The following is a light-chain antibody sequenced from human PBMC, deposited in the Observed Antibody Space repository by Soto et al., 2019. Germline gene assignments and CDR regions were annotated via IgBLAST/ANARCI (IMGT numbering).Light chain of an antibody. V-gene: IGKV1-39*01. CDR3: QQSYSTPPEYT. CDR2: AAS. CDR1: QSISTY. J-gene: IGKJ2*01. Sequence: DIQMTQSPSSLSASVGDRVTITCRARQSISTYLHWYQQKPGKAPKLLIYAASNLQSGVPSRFSGGGSGTHVTLTINSLQPEDSATYFCQQSYSTPPEYTFGRGTKLEI.